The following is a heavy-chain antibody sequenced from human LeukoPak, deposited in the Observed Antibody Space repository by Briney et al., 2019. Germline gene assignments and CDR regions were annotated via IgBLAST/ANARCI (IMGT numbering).Heavy chain of an antibody. V-gene: IGHV4-34*01. CDR3: ARRENRAHCSSTTPCYYYYGMDV. Sequence: SETLSLTCAVYGGSFSGYYWSWIRQPPGKGLEWIGEINHSGSTNYNPSLKSRVTISVDTSKNRFSLKLSSVTAADTAVYYCARRENRAHCSSTTPCYYYYGMDVWGQGTTVTVSS. J-gene: IGHJ6*02. CDR2: INHSGST. D-gene: IGHD2-2*01. CDR1: GGSFSGYY.